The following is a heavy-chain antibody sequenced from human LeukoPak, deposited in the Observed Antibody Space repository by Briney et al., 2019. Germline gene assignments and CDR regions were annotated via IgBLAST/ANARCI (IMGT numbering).Heavy chain of an antibody. CDR3: ARDGFSSGYYYWPYYFDY. CDR1: GFTFSSYW. V-gene: IGHV3-7*01. J-gene: IGHJ4*02. CDR2: IKQDGSEK. Sequence: GGSLRLSSAASGFTFSSYWMSWVRQAPGKGLEWVANIKQDGSEKYYVDSVKGRFTISRDNAKNSLYLQMNSLRAEDTAVYYCARDGFSSGYYYWPYYFDYWGQGTLVTVSS. D-gene: IGHD3-22*01.